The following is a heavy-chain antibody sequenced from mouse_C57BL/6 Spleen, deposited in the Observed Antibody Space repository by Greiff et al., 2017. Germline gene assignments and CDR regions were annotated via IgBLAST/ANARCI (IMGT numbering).Heavy chain of an antibody. D-gene: IGHD2-5*01. CDR1: GYTFTSYT. Sequence: VQRVESGAELARPGASVKMSCKASGYTFTSYTMHWVKQRPGQGLEWIGYINPSSGYTKYNQKFKDKATLTADKSSSTAYMQLSSLTSEDSAVYYCARSTYYSNYDAMDYWGQGTSVTVSS. J-gene: IGHJ4*01. V-gene: IGHV1-4*01. CDR3: ARSTYYSNYDAMDY. CDR2: INPSSGYT.